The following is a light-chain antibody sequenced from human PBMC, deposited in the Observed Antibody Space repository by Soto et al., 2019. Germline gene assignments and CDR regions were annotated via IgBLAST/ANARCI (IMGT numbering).Light chain of an antibody. J-gene: IGKJ1*01. CDR3: QEHDNWPPWT. V-gene: IGKV3-15*01. Sequence: TVMTQSPATLSVSVGERVTLSCRASQSVRNNLAWYQQKPGQAPRLLIYGASTRATDVPARFSGSGSGTAFTLTISGLQSEDFAVYYCQEHDNWPPWTFGPGTKVDIK. CDR1: QSVRNN. CDR2: GAS.